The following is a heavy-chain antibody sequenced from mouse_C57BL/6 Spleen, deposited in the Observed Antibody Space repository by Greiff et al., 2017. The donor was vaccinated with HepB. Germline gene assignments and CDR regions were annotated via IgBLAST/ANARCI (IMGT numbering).Heavy chain of an antibody. J-gene: IGHJ3*01. CDR1: GYAFSSYW. CDR2: IYPGDGDT. V-gene: IGHV1-80*01. CDR3: ARSYYSPFAY. Sequence: QVQLKESGAELVKPGASVKISCKASGYAFSSYWMNWVKQRPGKGLEWIGQIYPGDGDTNYNGKFKGKATLTADKSSSTAYMQLSSLTSEDSAVYFCARSYYSPFAYWGQGTLVTVSA. D-gene: IGHD2-12*01.